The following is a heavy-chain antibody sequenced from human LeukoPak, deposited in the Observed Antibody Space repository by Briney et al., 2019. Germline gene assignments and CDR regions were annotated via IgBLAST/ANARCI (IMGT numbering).Heavy chain of an antibody. J-gene: IGHJ6*04. CDR1: GGTFSSYA. Sequence: KVSCKASGGTFSSYAISWVRQAPGQGLEWXXXXXPIFGTANYAQKFQGRVTITADKSTSTAYMELSSLRSEDTAVYYCARVPDFDYYYYGMDVWGKGTTVTVSS. CDR2: XXPIFGTA. CDR3: ARVPDFDYYYYGMDV. V-gene: IGHV1-69*06. D-gene: IGHD2-21*02.